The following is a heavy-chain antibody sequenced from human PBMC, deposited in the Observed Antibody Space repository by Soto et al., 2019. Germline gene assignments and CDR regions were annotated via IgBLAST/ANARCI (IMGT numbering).Heavy chain of an antibody. CDR1: GGSISSSSYY. J-gene: IGHJ4*02. D-gene: IGHD1-26*01. V-gene: IGHV4-39*07. CDR3: ARREIKGPIDY. CDR2: IYYSGST. Sequence: PSETLSLTCTVSGGSISSSSYYWGWIRQPPGKGLEWIGSIYYSGSTYYNPSLKSRVTMSVDTSKNQFSLKLTSVTAVDTAVYYCARREIKGPIDYWGQGTLVTVSS.